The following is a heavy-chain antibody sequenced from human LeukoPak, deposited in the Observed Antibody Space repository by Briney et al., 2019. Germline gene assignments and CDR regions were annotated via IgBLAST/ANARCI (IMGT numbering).Heavy chain of an antibody. CDR1: GFTLSRYG. V-gene: IGHV3-33*01. Sequence: PGRSLRLSCTASGFTLSRYGMHWVRQAPGKGLEWVAVIWFDESHEYYADSVKGRFTSSRDNPKNTLYLQMNSLRAEDTAVYYCARGAGGSYPIDYWGQGTLVTVSS. J-gene: IGHJ4*02. CDR3: ARGAGGSYPIDY. CDR2: IWFDESHE. D-gene: IGHD1-26*01.